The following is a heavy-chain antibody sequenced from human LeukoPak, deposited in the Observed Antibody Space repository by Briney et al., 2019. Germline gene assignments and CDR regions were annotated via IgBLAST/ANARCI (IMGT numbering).Heavy chain of an antibody. D-gene: IGHD3-22*01. CDR1: QFTFNGSW. V-gene: IGHV3-7*04. Sequence: PGGPLRLSCADSQFTFNGSWMNWVRQAPGKGLEWVANIKQDGSEKYYVDSVKGRFTISRDNAKNSLYLQMNSLRAEDTAVYYCARVVVSKGLFDYWGQGTLVTVSS. J-gene: IGHJ4*02. CDR3: ARVVVSKGLFDY. CDR2: IKQDGSEK.